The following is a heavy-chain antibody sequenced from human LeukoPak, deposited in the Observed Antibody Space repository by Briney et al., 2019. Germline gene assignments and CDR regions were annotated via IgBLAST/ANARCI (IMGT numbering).Heavy chain of an antibody. CDR3: ARDRKVGATGYYFDY. Sequence: SETLSLTCTVSGGSISSRSYYWGWIRQPPGKGLEWIGSIYYSGSTYSIPSLKSRVTISVDTSKNQFSLRLSSVTAADTAVYYCARDRKVGATGYYFDYWGQGTLVTVAS. V-gene: IGHV4-39*02. D-gene: IGHD1-26*01. CDR1: GGSISSRSYY. J-gene: IGHJ4*02. CDR2: IYYSGST.